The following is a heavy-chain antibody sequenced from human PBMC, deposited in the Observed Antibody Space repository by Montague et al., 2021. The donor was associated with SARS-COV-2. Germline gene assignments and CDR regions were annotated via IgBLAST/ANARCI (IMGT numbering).Heavy chain of an antibody. D-gene: IGHD5-12*01. J-gene: IGHJ3*02. CDR3: ARRGRKLLPVATTIGGFDI. CDR1: GGSISSNNYY. V-gene: IGHV4-39*02. Sequence: SETLFPTCTVSGGSISSNNYYWDWIRQPPGKGLEWIGSIDDSGSTYYNPSLKSRVTISVDTSKNHFSLKLNSVTAADTAVYYCARRGRKLLPVATTIGGFDIWGQGTMVTVSS. CDR2: IDDSGST.